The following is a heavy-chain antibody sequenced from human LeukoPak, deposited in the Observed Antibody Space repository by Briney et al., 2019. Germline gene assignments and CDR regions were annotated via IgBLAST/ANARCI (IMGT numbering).Heavy chain of an antibody. V-gene: IGHV4-39*01. J-gene: IGHJ2*01. CDR1: GGSINSNYDY. Sequence: SETLSLTCTVSGGSINSNYDYWGWIRQPPGKGLEWIGSVAYSGSTFHNPSLKSRLTIYSDTSKNQFSLRLNSVTAADTAVYYCARLKLGAYFDLWGRGTLVTVSS. CDR2: VAYSGST. D-gene: IGHD3-16*01. CDR3: ARLKLGAYFDL.